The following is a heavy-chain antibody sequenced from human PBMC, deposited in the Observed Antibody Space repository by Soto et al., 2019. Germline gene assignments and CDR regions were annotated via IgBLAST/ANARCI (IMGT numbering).Heavy chain of an antibody. Sequence: QVQLQESGPGLVKPSQTLSLTCTVSGGSISTGGYYWNWIRQHPGKGLEWIGYFYYSGSTYYNPSPXSXXTISVTTSKNQSSLKLSSVTAADTAVYYCARSVFPWGQGTLVTVSS. J-gene: IGHJ5*02. CDR2: FYYSGST. CDR1: GGSISTGGYY. CDR3: ARSVFP. V-gene: IGHV4-31*03.